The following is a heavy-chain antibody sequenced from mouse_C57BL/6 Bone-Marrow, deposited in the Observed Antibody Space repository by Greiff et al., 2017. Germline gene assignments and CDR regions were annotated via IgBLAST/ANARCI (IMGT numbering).Heavy chain of an antibody. CDR1: EYEFPSHD. Sequence: DVMLVESGGGLVQPGESLKLSCESNEYEFPSHDMSWVRKTPEKRLELVAAINSDGGSTYYPANMERRFIISRDTTKKTLYLQMSSLRSEDTALYYCARHKGYDYDWFAYWGQGTLVTVSA. V-gene: IGHV5-2*01. CDR2: INSDGGST. CDR3: ARHKGYDYDWFAY. J-gene: IGHJ3*01. D-gene: IGHD2-4*01.